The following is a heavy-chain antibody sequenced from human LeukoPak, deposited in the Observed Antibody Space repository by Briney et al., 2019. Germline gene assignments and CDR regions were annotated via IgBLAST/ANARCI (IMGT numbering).Heavy chain of an antibody. Sequence: GGSLRLSCAASGFTFSSYDMHWVRQATGKGLEWVSAIGTAGDTYYPGSVKGRFTISRENAKNSLYLQMNSLRAGDTAVYYCAKASIIVVVPAALDYWGQGTPVTVSS. V-gene: IGHV3-13*01. CDR1: GFTFSSYD. J-gene: IGHJ4*02. CDR3: AKASIIVVVPAALDY. D-gene: IGHD2-2*01. CDR2: IGTAGDT.